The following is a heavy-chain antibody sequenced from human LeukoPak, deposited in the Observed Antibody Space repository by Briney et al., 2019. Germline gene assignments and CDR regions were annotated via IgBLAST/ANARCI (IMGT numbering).Heavy chain of an antibody. J-gene: IGHJ3*02. CDR1: GGTFSSYA. Sequence: GASVKVSCKASGGTFSSYAISWVRQAPGQGLEWMGGIIPIFGTANYAQKFQGRVTITADESTSTAYMELSSLRSEDTAVYYCAESYYYGSGDAFDIWGQGTMVTVSS. D-gene: IGHD3-10*01. CDR2: IIPIFGTA. V-gene: IGHV1-69*13. CDR3: AESYYYGSGDAFDI.